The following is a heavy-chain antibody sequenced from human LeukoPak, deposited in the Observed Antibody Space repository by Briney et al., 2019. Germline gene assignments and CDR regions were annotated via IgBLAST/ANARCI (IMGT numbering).Heavy chain of an antibody. CDR3: ARGSGSSWYFYFDY. J-gene: IGHJ4*02. Sequence: GGSLRLSCAASGFTFSSYSMNWVRQAPGKGLEWVSSITSSSSYIYYADSVKGRFTISRDNAKNSLYLQMNSLRAEDTALYYCARGSGSSWYFYFDYWGQGTLVTVSS. CDR1: GFTFSSYS. D-gene: IGHD6-13*01. V-gene: IGHV3-21*04. CDR2: ITSSSSYI.